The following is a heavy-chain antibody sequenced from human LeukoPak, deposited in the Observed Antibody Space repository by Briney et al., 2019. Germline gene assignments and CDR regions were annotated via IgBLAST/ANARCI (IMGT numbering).Heavy chain of an antibody. V-gene: IGHV3-53*01. D-gene: IGHD6-19*01. Sequence: PGGSLRLSCAASGFTVSSNYMSWVRQAPGKGLEWVSVIYSGGSTYYADSVKGRFTISRDNSKNTLYLQMNSLRAEDTAVYYYASDAVAGGRYYGMDVWGQGTTVTVSS. J-gene: IGHJ6*02. CDR3: ASDAVAGGRYYGMDV. CDR2: IYSGGST. CDR1: GFTVSSNY.